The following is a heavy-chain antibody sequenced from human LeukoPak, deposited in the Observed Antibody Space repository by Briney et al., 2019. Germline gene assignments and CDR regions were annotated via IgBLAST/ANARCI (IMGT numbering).Heavy chain of an antibody. V-gene: IGHV3-66*01. D-gene: IGHD3-10*01. CDR3: ARDLRDGSGSFYYGMDV. J-gene: IGHJ6*02. CDR1: GFTVSSNY. CDR2: IYSGGSA. Sequence: GGSLRLSCAASGFTVSSNYMRWGRQAPGKGVEWVSVIYSGGSAYYADSVKGRFTISRDNSKNTLYLQMNSLRAEDTAVYYCARDLRDGSGSFYYGMDVWGQGTTVTVSS.